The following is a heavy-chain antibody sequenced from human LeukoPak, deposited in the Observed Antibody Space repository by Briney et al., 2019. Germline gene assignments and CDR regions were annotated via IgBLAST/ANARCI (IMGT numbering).Heavy chain of an antibody. CDR1: GYTFTTYG. D-gene: IGHD3-10*01. CDR2: INTYNGNT. V-gene: IGHV1-18*01. J-gene: IGHJ5*02. Sequence: GASVKVSCKASGYTFTTYGISWVRQAPGQGLEWMGWINTYNGNTNYAQKLQGRVTMTTDTSTSTAYMELRSLRSDDTAVYYCARGGYYGSGSYYRRGPNWFDPWGQGTLVTVSS. CDR3: ARGGYYGSGSYYRRGPNWFDP.